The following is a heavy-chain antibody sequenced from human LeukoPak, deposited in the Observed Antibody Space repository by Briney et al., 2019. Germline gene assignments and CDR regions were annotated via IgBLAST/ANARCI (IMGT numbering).Heavy chain of an antibody. V-gene: IGHV4-39*07. CDR1: GGSISSSSYY. CDR2: IYYSGST. D-gene: IGHD4-17*01. CDR3: ARDEYGDYGLWYFDL. Sequence: SETLSLTCTVSGGSISSSSYYWGWIRQPPGKGLEWIGSIYYSGSTYYNSSLKSRVTISVDTSKNQFSLKLSSVTAADTAVYYCARDEYGDYGLWYFDLWGRGTLVTVSS. J-gene: IGHJ2*01.